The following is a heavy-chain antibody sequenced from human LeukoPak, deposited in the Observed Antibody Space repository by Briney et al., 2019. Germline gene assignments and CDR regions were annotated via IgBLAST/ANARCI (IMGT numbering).Heavy chain of an antibody. CDR3: AGDYGEHYYGMDV. CDR1: GLTFSSYG. V-gene: IGHV3-33*01. CDR2: IWYDGSNK. J-gene: IGHJ6*02. Sequence: PGRSLRLSCAASGLTFSSYGMHWVRQAPGKGLEWVSGIWYDGSNKCYADSVKGRFTISRDNSKNTLYLQMNSLRAEDTAVYYCAGDYGEHYYGMDVWGQGTTVTVSS. D-gene: IGHD4-17*01.